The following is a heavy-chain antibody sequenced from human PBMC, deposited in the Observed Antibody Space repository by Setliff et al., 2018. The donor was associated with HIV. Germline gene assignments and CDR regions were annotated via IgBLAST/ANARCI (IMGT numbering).Heavy chain of an antibody. CDR2: IIPILGIA. CDR3: ARVYRNYYAMDV. V-gene: IGHV1-69*10. J-gene: IGHJ6*02. Sequence: ASVNVSCKASGGTFNSYAFSWVRQAPGRGLEWMGGIIPILGIANYAQKFQGRVTITADESTSTAYMELSSLRSEDTAVYYCARVYRNYYAMDVWGQGTTVTVSS. CDR1: GGTFNSYA.